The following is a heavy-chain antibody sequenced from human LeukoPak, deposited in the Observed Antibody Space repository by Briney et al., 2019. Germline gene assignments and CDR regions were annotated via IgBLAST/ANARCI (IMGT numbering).Heavy chain of an antibody. V-gene: IGHV7-4-1*02. CDR1: GYSFTSYA. J-gene: IGHJ4*02. D-gene: IGHD6-19*01. CDR3: ARVAEYSSGWYDPFDY. Sequence: VASVKVSCTASGYSFTSYAMNWVRQAPGQGLEWMGWINTNTGNPTYAQGFTGRCVFSLDTSVSTAYLQISSLKAEDTAVYSCARVAEYSSGWYDPFDYWGQGTLVTVSS. CDR2: INTNTGNP.